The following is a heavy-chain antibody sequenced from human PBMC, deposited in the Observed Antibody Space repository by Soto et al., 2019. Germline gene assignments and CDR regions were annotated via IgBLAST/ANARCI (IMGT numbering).Heavy chain of an antibody. Sequence: ASVKVSCRASGYSFTSYAVHWVRQAPGQRLEWMGWVSTGNGNTKYSQKFQGRVTITRDTSTSTGYMELSSLRSEDTAVYYCTRGEATGWYYDHWGQGTLVTVSS. CDR3: TRGEATGWYYDH. CDR1: GYSFTSYA. V-gene: IGHV1-3*04. J-gene: IGHJ4*02. D-gene: IGHD6-19*01. CDR2: VSTGNGNT.